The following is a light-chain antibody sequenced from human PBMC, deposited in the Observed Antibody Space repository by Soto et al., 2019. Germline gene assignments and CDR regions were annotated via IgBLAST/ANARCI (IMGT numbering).Light chain of an antibody. CDR1: QSVRSK. V-gene: IGKV3-15*01. Sequence: EFGITQCPYTLSVSPGERVTLSSRASQSVRSKLAWYQHKPVQAARLFIYGASTRATGIPARFSGSGSGTEFTLTISSLQSDDFALYYCHQYNNGTPLTFGQGTRPE. CDR3: HQYNNGTPLT. J-gene: IGKJ5*01. CDR2: GAS.